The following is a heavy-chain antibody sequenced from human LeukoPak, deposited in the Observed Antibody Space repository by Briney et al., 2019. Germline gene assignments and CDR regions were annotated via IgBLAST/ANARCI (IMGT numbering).Heavy chain of an antibody. J-gene: IGHJ5*02. D-gene: IGHD3-3*01. CDR1: GGSISSYY. CDR3: ARDPHYEAKGTDWFDP. V-gene: IGHV4-39*07. Sequence: SETLSLTCTVSGGSISSYYWGWIRQPPGKGLEWIGSIYYSGSTYYNPSLKSRVTISVDTSKNQFSLKLSSVTAADTAVYYCARDPHYEAKGTDWFDPWGQGTLVTVSS. CDR2: IYYSGST.